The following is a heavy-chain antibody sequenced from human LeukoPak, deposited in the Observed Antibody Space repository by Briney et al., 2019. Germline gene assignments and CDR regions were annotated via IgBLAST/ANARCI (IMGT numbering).Heavy chain of an antibody. Sequence: GGSLRLSCAASGFTFSSYSMNWVRQAPGKGLEWVSYTSSSSSTIYYADSVKGRFTISRDNAKNSLYLQMTSLRDEDTAVYYCVRGSGGSGYNYWGQGILVTVSS. D-gene: IGHD3-22*01. CDR3: VRGSGGSGYNY. CDR1: GFTFSSYS. CDR2: TSSSSSTI. J-gene: IGHJ4*02. V-gene: IGHV3-48*02.